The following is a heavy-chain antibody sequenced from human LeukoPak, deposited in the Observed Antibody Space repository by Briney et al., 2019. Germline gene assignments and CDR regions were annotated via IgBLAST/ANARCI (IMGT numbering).Heavy chain of an antibody. D-gene: IGHD1-26*01. CDR1: GGTFTRYD. CDR3: ARGTYRADELGSYMDV. V-gene: IGHV1-69*06. J-gene: IGHJ6*03. Sequence: GASVKVSCKASGGTFTRYDISWVRQAPGQGLEWMGGIIPLFGTPNYAQKFQGSVTITAAKTTSTTYMKLSSLRSVAPAVYYCARGTYRADELGSYMDVWGKGTTVTVAS. CDR2: IIPLFGTP.